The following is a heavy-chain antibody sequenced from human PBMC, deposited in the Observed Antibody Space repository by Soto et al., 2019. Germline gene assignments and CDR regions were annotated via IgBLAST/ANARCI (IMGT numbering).Heavy chain of an antibody. Sequence: GGSLRLSCAASGFIFSDYYMDWVRQAPGKGLEWVGRSRNRAHSYTTEYAAAVKGRFTISRDDSKNSLYLQMNSLKTEDTAVYYCAREASFGLAIYFDFWGQGTPVTVS. J-gene: IGHJ4*02. CDR2: SRNRAHSYTT. D-gene: IGHD3-3*01. CDR3: AREASFGLAIYFDF. V-gene: IGHV3-72*01. CDR1: GFIFSDYY.